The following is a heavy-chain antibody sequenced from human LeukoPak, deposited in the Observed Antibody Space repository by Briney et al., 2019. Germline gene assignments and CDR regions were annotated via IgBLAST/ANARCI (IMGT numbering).Heavy chain of an antibody. CDR3: ARSAGGSYYDWVDP. V-gene: IGHV3-48*03. D-gene: IGHD1-26*01. Sequence: GGSLRLSCAVSGFSFSSYELNWVRQAPEKRLEWVSYISSSGSTIYYADSVKGRFTITKDNAKNSLYMLVNSLRDEGTAVYYCARSAGGSYYDWVDPWGQGTLVTVSS. J-gene: IGHJ5*02. CDR2: ISSSGSTI. CDR1: GFSFSSYE.